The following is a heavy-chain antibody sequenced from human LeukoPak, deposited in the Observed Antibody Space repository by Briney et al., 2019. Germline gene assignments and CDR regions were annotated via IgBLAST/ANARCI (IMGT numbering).Heavy chain of an antibody. CDR1: GGSFSGYY. J-gene: IGHJ4*02. Sequence: SETLSLTCAVYGGSFSGYYWSWIRQPPGKGLEWIGEINHSGSTNYNPSLKSRVTISVDTSKNQFSLKLSSVTAADTAVYYCARVGGGRCYTCIDYWGQGTLVTVSS. V-gene: IGHV4-34*01. CDR3: ARVGGGRCYTCIDY. CDR2: INHSGST. D-gene: IGHD2-15*01.